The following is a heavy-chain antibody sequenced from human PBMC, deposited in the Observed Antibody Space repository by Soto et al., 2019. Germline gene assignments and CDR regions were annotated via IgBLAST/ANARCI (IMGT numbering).Heavy chain of an antibody. D-gene: IGHD5-12*01. J-gene: IGHJ5*02. CDR3: AHRGYDNYPRVPWFDP. CDR1: GFSLTTAGAG. Sequence: SGPTLVNPPHTLTLTCTFSGFSLTTAGAGVGWIRQPPGKGLEWLALIYWNDDTRYSPSLKSRLTITKDTSKNQVVLRMTNMNPVDTATYYCAHRGYDNYPRVPWFDPWGQGTLVTVSS. CDR2: IYWNDDT. V-gene: IGHV2-5*01.